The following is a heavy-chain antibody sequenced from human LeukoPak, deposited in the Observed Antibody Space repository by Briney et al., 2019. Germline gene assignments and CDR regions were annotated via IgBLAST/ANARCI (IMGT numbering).Heavy chain of an antibody. D-gene: IGHD6-13*01. J-gene: IGHJ5*02. CDR2: INHSGST. Sequence: SETLSLTCAVYGGSFSGYYWSWIRQPPGKGLEWIGEINHSGSTNYNPSLKSRVTISVDTSKNQFSLNLSSVTAADTAVYYCARDRDNSRWYSWFDPWGQGTLVTVSS. CDR3: ARDRDNSRWYSWFDP. CDR1: GGSFSGYY. V-gene: IGHV4-34*01.